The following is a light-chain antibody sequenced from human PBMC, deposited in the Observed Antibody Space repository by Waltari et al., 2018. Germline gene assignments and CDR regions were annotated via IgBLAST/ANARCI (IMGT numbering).Light chain of an antibody. J-gene: IGLJ2*01. V-gene: IGLV1-44*01. Sequence: QSVLTQPSSASGTPGQRVPIPCSGSSPHIGSNSVSWSQHFPGTAPQLLIYVVNQRPPGVPARFSGSKSGTSASLAISGLQSEDEADYYCAAWDDSLNGSVAFGGGTKLTVL. CDR1: SPHIGSNS. CDR2: VVN. CDR3: AAWDDSLNGSVA.